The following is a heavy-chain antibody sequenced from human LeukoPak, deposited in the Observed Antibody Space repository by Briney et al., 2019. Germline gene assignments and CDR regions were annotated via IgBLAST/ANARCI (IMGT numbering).Heavy chain of an antibody. Sequence: GGSLRLSCAASGFTFTNYAMSWVRQAPGKGLEWVSGISGSGGSTYYADSVRGRLTISRDNSKNTLYLQMNSLRAEDTAIYYCARDPRRVVPAAFFFDYWGQGTLVTVSS. CDR1: GFTFTNYA. D-gene: IGHD2-2*01. CDR2: ISGSGGST. V-gene: IGHV3-23*01. J-gene: IGHJ4*02. CDR3: ARDPRRVVPAAFFFDY.